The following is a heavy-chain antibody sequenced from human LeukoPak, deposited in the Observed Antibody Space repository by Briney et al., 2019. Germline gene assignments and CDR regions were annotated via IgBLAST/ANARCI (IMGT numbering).Heavy chain of an antibody. D-gene: IGHD4-23*01. J-gene: IGHJ3*02. V-gene: IGHV4-59*01. Sequence: SETLSLTCTVSGGSISSYYWSWIRQPPGKELEWIGYIYYSGSTNYNPSLKSRVTISVDTSKNRFSLKLSSVTAADTAVYYCARVADYRSNSLPFDIWGQGTMVTVSS. CDR3: ARVADYRSNSLPFDI. CDR1: GGSISSYY. CDR2: IYYSGST.